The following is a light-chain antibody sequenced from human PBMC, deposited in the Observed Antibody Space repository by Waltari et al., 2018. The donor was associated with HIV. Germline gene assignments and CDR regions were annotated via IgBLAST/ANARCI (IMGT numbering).Light chain of an antibody. CDR2: VGS. CDR3: SSYTGRSTLGV. V-gene: IGLV2-14*03. J-gene: IGLJ1*01. CDR1: SSDVGRYNY. Sequence: QSALTQPDSVSGSPGQSITISCTGASSDVGRYNYVSWYQQHPGKAPKLLLRVGSKRPSGVSNRSSGSKSVNTASLTISGLQAEDEADYYCSSYTGRSTLGVFGGGTRVTVL.